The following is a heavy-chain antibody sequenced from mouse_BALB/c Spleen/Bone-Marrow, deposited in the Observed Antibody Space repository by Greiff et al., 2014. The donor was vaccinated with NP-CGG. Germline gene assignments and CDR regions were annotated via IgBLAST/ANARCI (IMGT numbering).Heavy chain of an antibody. V-gene: IGHV1-69*01. Sequence: QVQLQQSGAEFVMPGASVKMSCKASGYTFTDKWMHWVKQRPGQGLEWIGAIDTSDSYINYNQKLKGKASLTVDASSSTAYMHLSSLTSDDSAVYYCARGGHDFSLDYWGQGTSVIVSS. CDR2: IDTSDSYI. J-gene: IGHJ4*01. CDR3: ARGGHDFSLDY. D-gene: IGHD2-4*01. CDR1: GYTFTDKW.